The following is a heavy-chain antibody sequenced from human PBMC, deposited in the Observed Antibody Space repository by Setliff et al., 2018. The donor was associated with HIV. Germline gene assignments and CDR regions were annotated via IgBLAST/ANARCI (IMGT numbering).Heavy chain of an antibody. V-gene: IGHV1-46*01. CDR2: INPSDGTT. D-gene: IGHD6-13*01. J-gene: IGHJ4*02. CDR3: AKEYHTEATGRRLSNYFDY. CDR1: GYTFTSCF. Sequence: ASVKVSCKASGYTFTSCFMHWVRQAPGQGLEYIGIINPSDGTTAYVERFQGRVSMTSDTSTSTVYMEMSNLRSEDTAIYYCAKEYHTEATGRRLSNYFDYWGQGTLVTVSS.